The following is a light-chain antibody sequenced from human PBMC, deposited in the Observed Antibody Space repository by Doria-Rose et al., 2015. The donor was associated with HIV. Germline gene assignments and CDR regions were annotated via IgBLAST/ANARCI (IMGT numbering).Light chain of an antibody. Sequence: TQSPGTLSLSPGERATLSCRASQSFSSTYLAWYQQKPGQAPSLLIYDGSTRATGIPDRFNASGSGTDFTLAINRLEPEDFALYYYHQYGTSWTSGQGTKVEI. CDR2: DGS. J-gene: IGKJ1*01. V-gene: IGKV3-20*01. CDR3: HQYGTSWT. CDR1: QSFSSTY.